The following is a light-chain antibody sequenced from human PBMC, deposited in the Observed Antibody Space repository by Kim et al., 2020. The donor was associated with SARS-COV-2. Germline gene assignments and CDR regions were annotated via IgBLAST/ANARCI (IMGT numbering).Light chain of an antibody. CDR1: QAISKY. CDR3: QKYNGAPWT. CDR2: AAS. Sequence: DIQMTQSPSSLSASIGDRVSISCRASQAISKYLAWYQQKPGKAPKLLIYAASTLQSRVPSRFSGSGSGTDFTLTINSLQPEDVATYYCQKYNGAPWTFGQGTKVDIK. J-gene: IGKJ1*01. V-gene: IGKV1-27*01.